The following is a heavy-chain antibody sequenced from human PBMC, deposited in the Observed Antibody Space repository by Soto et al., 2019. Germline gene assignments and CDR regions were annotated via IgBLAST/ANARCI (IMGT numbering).Heavy chain of an antibody. D-gene: IGHD6-6*01. V-gene: IGHV4-34*01. J-gene: IGHJ2*01. CDR3: ARVRPSHWYFDL. Sequence: QVQLQQWGAGLLKPSETLSLTCAVYGGSFSNYYWSWIRQPPGKGLEWIGEINHSGSTNYNPSLKSRVTISIDTSKNQFSLQLSSVTAADTAVYFCARVRPSHWYFDLWGPGTLVTVAS. CDR1: GGSFSNYY. CDR2: INHSGST.